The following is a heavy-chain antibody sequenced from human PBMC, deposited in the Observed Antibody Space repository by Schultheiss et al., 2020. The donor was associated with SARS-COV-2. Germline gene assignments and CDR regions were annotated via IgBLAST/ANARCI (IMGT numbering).Heavy chain of an antibody. CDR1: GFTFSSYA. Sequence: GGSLRLSCAASGFTFSSYAMHWVRQAPGKGLEWVAVISYDGSNKYYADSVKGRFTISRDNSKNSLYLQMNSLSAEDTAVYYCASGSYNWSSPDFDYWGQGTLVTVSS. CDR3: ASGSYNWSSPDFDY. J-gene: IGHJ4*02. V-gene: IGHV3-30*04. CDR2: ISYDGSNK. D-gene: IGHD1-20*01.